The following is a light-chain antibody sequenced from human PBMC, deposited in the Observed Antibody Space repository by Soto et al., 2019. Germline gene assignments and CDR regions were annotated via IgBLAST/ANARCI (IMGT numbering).Light chain of an antibody. CDR2: KAS. CDR1: QSISSW. J-gene: IGKJ1*01. Sequence: DIQMTQSPSTLSASVGDRVTITCRASQSISSWLAWYQQKPGKAPKLLIYKASSLESGVPSRSSGSGSGTEFTLTISSLQPDDFATYYCQQYLAFGQGTKVEIK. CDR3: QQYLA. V-gene: IGKV1-5*03.